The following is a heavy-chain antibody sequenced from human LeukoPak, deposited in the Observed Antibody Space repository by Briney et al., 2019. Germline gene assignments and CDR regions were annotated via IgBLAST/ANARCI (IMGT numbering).Heavy chain of an antibody. Sequence: GGSLRLSCGASGFTFSSYGMSWVRQAPGKGLEWVSGISGSGGSTYYADSVKGRFTISRDNSKNTLYLQMNSLRAEDTAVYYCARVYDSSDYYSLADAFDIWGQGTMVAVSS. CDR1: GFTFSSYG. CDR2: ISGSGGST. CDR3: ARVYDSSDYYSLADAFDI. D-gene: IGHD3-22*01. J-gene: IGHJ3*02. V-gene: IGHV3-23*01.